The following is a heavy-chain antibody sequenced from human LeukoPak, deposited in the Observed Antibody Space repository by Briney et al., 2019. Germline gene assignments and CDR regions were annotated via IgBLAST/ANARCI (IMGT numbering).Heavy chain of an antibody. D-gene: IGHD2-2*01. CDR3: ARDPRHYCSSTSCYGYYYYMDV. J-gene: IGHJ6*03. CDR2: ISAYNGNT. CDR1: GYTFTSYG. Sequence: ASVKVSCKASGYTFTSYGISWVRQAPGQGLEWMGWISAYNGNTNYAQKLQGRVTMTTDTSTSTAYMELRSLRSDGTAVYYCARDPRHYCSSTSCYGYYYYMDVWGKGTTVTVSS. V-gene: IGHV1-18*01.